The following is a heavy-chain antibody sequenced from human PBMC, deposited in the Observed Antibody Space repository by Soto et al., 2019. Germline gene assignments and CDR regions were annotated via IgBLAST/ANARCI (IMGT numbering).Heavy chain of an antibody. CDR1: GFTVSNNY. CDR2: IYSGGYT. V-gene: IGHV3-53*01. D-gene: IGHD6-25*01. J-gene: IGHJ4*02. Sequence: EVQLVESGGGLIQPGGSLRLSCAVSGFTVSNNYMSWVRQAPGKGLEGVSVIYSGGYTAYGDSVKGRFTISRDNSKNTINLQIKGLGADDRAVYYGATQRGGGGYWGQGTLVTVSS. CDR3: ATQRGGGGY.